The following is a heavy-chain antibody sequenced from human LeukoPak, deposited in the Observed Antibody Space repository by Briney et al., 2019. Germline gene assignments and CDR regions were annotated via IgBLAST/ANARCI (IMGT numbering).Heavy chain of an antibody. D-gene: IGHD3-3*01. CDR3: ARLVGDLRFVGWLPAGYADV. Sequence: KTSETLSLTCTVSGGSFSSCSYYWGWIRQPPGKGLEWIGSIYYSGSTYYNPSLKSRVTISVDTSKNQFSLKLSSVTAADTAVYYCARLVGDLRFVGWLPAGYADVWCKGTTVTVSS. CDR1: GGSFSSCSYY. J-gene: IGHJ6*04. CDR2: IYYSGST. V-gene: IGHV4-39*01.